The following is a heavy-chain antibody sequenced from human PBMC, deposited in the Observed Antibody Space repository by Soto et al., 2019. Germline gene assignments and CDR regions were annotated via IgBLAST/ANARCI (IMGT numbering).Heavy chain of an antibody. J-gene: IGHJ4*02. V-gene: IGHV5-51*01. D-gene: IGHD2-2*01. Sequence: GECLKISCKGSGYSFTSYWIGWVCQMPGKGLEWMGIIYPGDSDTRYSPSFQGQVTISADKSISTAYLQWSSLKASDTAMYYCARGLGVVVVPAAMAYWGQGTLVTVSS. CDR3: ARGLGVVVVPAAMAY. CDR2: IYPGDSDT. CDR1: GYSFTSYW.